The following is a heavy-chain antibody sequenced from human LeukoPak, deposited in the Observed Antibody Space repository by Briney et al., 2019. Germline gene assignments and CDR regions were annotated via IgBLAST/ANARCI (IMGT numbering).Heavy chain of an antibody. CDR1: GYTFTGYY. V-gene: IGHV1-2*02. CDR3: ARDRLGFSSVWYNAFDI. Sequence: ASVKVSCKASGYTFTGYYMHWVRQAPGQGLEWMGWINPNSGGTNYAQKFQGRVTMTRDTSISTAYMELSRLRSDDTAVYYCARDRLGFSSVWYNAFDIWGPGTMVTVSS. CDR2: INPNSGGT. J-gene: IGHJ3*02. D-gene: IGHD6-19*01.